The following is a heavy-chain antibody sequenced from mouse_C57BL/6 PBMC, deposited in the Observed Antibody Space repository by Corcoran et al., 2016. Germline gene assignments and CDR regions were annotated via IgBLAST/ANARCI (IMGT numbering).Heavy chain of an antibody. Sequence: QIQLVQSGPELKKPGETVKISCKASGYTFTTYGMSWVKQAPGKGLKWMGWINTYSGVPTYADDFKGRFAFSLETSASTAYLQINNLKNEDTATYFCARWDDGDSYYWGQGTTLTVSS. CDR1: GYTFTTYG. CDR2: INTYSGVP. V-gene: IGHV9-3*01. J-gene: IGHJ2*01. CDR3: ARWDDGDSYY. D-gene: IGHD2-3*01.